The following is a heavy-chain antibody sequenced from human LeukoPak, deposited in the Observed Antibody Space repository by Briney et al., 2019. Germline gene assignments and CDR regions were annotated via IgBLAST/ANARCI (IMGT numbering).Heavy chain of an antibody. CDR3: ARAGYSYGQSIYFDY. CDR2: INPNSGGT. Sequence: ASVKVSCKASGYTFTGYYMHWVRQAPGQGGEWMGWINPNSGGTNYAQKFQGRVTMTRDTSISTAYMELSGLRSDDTAVYYCARAGYSYGQSIYFDYWGQGTLVTVSS. V-gene: IGHV1-2*02. CDR1: GYTFTGYY. D-gene: IGHD5-18*01. J-gene: IGHJ4*02.